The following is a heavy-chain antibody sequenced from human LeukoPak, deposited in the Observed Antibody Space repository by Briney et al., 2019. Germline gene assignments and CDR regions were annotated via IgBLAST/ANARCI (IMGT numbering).Heavy chain of an antibody. CDR3: AREHSSGYYFDAFDI. CDR2: INPNSGGT. D-gene: IGHD3-22*01. Sequence: ASVKVSCKASGYTFTGYYMHWVRQAPGQGLEWMGWINPNSGGTNYAQKFQGRVTMTRDTSISTAYMELSRLRSDDTAVYYCAREHSSGYYFDAFDIWGQGTMVTVSS. CDR1: GYTFTGYY. V-gene: IGHV1-2*02. J-gene: IGHJ3*02.